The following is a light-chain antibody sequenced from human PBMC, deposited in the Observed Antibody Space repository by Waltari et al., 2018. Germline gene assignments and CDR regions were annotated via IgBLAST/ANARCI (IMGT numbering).Light chain of an antibody. CDR1: QSVGRT. Sequence: EIVLTQSPGTLSLSPGQRATLFCRASQSVGRTLAWYQQQPGQAPRLLIYDASTRATGIPDRFSATGSGTDFSLTISRLEPEDFAVYYCQKYGRLPATFGRGTTVEIK. J-gene: IGKJ1*01. V-gene: IGKV3-20*01. CDR3: QKYGRLPAT. CDR2: DAS.